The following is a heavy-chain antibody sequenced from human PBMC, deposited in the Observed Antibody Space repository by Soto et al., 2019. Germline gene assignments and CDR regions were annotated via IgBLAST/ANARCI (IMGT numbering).Heavy chain of an antibody. D-gene: IGHD2-2*01. J-gene: IGHJ4*02. CDR2: VNTYNGNP. Sequence: QVQLVQSGVEVKQPGASVKVSCQASGYTSTSYGISWLRQAPGQGPEWMGWVNTYNGNPNYAQTLQGRVTMTTDTSTSTAYMELRSLRSDDTAVYYCASDSQFSTSWQKFDYWGQGTLVTVSS. CDR3: ASDSQFSTSWQKFDY. CDR1: GYTSTSYG. V-gene: IGHV1-18*01.